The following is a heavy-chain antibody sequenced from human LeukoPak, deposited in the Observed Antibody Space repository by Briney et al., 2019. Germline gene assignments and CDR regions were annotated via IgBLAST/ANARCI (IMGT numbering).Heavy chain of an antibody. CDR2: ISGSGGST. J-gene: IGHJ4*02. D-gene: IGHD4-17*01. CDR3: AKDDYGDSDY. Sequence: GGSLRLSCAASGFTFSSYAMSWVRQAPRKGLEWVSAISGSGGSTYYADSVKGRFTTSRDNSKNTLYLQMNSLRAEDTAVYYCAKDDYGDSDYWGQGTLVTVSS. V-gene: IGHV3-23*01. CDR1: GFTFSSYA.